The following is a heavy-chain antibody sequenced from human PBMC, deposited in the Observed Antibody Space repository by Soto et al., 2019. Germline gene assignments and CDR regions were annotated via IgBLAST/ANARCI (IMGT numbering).Heavy chain of an antibody. V-gene: IGHV3-9*01. CDR1: GFNFNDYA. D-gene: IGHD6-19*01. CDR3: ARGLSSGWFDY. J-gene: IGHJ5*01. CDR2: ISWNSNTI. Sequence: EVQLMESGGDLVQPGRSLRLSCAASGFNFNDYAMHWVRQAPGKGLEWVSGISWNSNTIAYADSVKGRFTISRDNAKNSLYLQMNSLRAEDTAVYYCARGLSSGWFDYWGQGTLVTVSA.